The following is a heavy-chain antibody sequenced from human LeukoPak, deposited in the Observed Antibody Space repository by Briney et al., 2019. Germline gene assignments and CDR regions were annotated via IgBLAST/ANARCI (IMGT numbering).Heavy chain of an antibody. CDR3: AKDPSSTLEWLVDY. D-gene: IGHD6-19*01. CDR1: GFTFSSYG. J-gene: IGHJ4*02. Sequence: GGSLRLSCAASGFTFSSYGMHWVRQAPGKGLEWVAVISYDGSNKYYADSVKGRFTISRDNSKNTLYLQMNSLRAEDTAVYYCAKDPSSTLEWLVDYWGQGTLVTVSS. CDR2: ISYDGSNK. V-gene: IGHV3-30*18.